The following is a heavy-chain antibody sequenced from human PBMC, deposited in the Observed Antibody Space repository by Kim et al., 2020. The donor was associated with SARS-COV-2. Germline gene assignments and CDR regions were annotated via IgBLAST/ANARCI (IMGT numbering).Heavy chain of an antibody. V-gene: IGHV3-30*18. Sequence: GGSLRLSCAASGFTFSSYGMHWVRQAPGKGLEWVAVISYDGSNKYYADSVKGRFTISRDNSKNTLYLQMNSLRAEDTAVYYCAKDPTGELDYWGQGTLVTVSS. CDR3: AKDPTGELDY. CDR1: GFTFSSYG. D-gene: IGHD4-17*01. CDR2: ISYDGSNK. J-gene: IGHJ4*02.